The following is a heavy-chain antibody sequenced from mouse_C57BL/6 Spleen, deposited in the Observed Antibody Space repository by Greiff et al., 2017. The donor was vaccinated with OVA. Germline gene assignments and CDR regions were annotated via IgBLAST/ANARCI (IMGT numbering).Heavy chain of an antibody. CDR2: IWGVGST. CDR3: ASGGSWLAY. J-gene: IGHJ3*01. CDR1: GFSLTSYG. V-gene: IGHV2-6*01. D-gene: IGHD3-1*01. Sequence: VKVEESGPGLVAPSQSLSITCTVSGFSLTSYGVDWVRQSPGKGLEWLGVIWGVGSTNYNSALKSRLSISKDNSKSQVFLKMISLQTDATAMYYCASGGSWLAYWGQGTLVTVSA.